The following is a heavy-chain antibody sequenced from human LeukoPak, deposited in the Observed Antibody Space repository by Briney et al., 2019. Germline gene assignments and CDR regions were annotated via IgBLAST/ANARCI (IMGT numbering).Heavy chain of an antibody. CDR3: ARGRTYYYDSSGYYLPDDAFDI. J-gene: IGHJ3*02. CDR2: INHSGST. CDR1: GGSFSGYY. Sequence: PETLSLTCAVYGGSFSGYYWSWIRQPPGKGLEWIGEINHSGSTNYNPSLKSRVTIPVDTSKNQFSLKLSSVTAADTAVYYCARGRTYYYDSSGYYLPDDAFDIWGQGTMVTVSS. D-gene: IGHD3-22*01. V-gene: IGHV4-34*01.